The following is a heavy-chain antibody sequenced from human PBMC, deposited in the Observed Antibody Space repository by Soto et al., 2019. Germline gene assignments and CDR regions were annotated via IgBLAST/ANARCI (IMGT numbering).Heavy chain of an antibody. J-gene: IGHJ4*02. CDR1: GFTLSSYA. CDR2: ISYDGSNK. Sequence: PGGSLRLSCAASGFTLSSYAMHWVRQAPGKGLEWVAVISYDGSNKYYADSVKGRFTISRDNSKNTLYLQMNSLRAEDTAVYYCARATLSITMIVVPQLDYWGQGTLVTVSS. V-gene: IGHV3-30-3*01. CDR3: ARATLSITMIVVPQLDY. D-gene: IGHD3-22*01.